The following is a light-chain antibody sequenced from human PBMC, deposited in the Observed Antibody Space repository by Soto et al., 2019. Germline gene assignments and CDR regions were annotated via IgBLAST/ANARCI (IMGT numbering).Light chain of an antibody. J-gene: IGLJ2*01. CDR1: SSNIGANYD. CDR3: QSYDSKSVL. CDR2: ANT. V-gene: IGLV1-40*03. Sequence: QAVVTQPPSVSGAPGQRVTISCTGSSSNIGANYDVHWYQHLPGTAPKLLIYANTNRPSGVPDRFSGSKSGASASLAITGLQAEDEGVYYCQSYDSKSVLFGGGTQLTVL.